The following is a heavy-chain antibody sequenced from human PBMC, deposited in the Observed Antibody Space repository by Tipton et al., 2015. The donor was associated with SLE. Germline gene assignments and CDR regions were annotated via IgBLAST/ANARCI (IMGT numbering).Heavy chain of an antibody. CDR2: IYYSGST. Sequence: GLVKPSETLSLTCTVSGSISRAYWSWIRQSPGKGLQWIGDIYYSGSTSYNPSLKSRVTISVDTSKSQISLELRSVTAADTAVYYCAGTSRSLDYWGQGTLVTVPP. D-gene: IGHD6-13*01. V-gene: IGHV4-59*13. J-gene: IGHJ4*02. CDR3: AGTSRSLDY. CDR1: GSISRAY.